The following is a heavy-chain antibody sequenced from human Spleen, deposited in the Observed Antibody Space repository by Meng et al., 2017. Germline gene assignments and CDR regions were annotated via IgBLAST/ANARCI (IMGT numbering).Heavy chain of an antibody. D-gene: IGHD4-11*01. Sequence: QVQLKLAGPGLVKPSGSLALTRGVSGGSISSSNWLTWVRQPPGKGLEWIGEINHSGSTNYNPSLESRATISVDTSQNNLSLKLSSVTAADSAVYYCARGPTTMAHDFDYWGQGTLVTVSS. J-gene: IGHJ4*02. CDR1: GGSISSSNW. CDR3: ARGPTTMAHDFDY. V-gene: IGHV4-4*02. CDR2: INHSGST.